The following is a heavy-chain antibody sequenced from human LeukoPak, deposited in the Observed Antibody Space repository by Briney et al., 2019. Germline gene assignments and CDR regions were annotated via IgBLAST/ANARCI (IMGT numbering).Heavy chain of an antibody. CDR3: ARAIRYQLLSDY. Sequence: ASVKLSSKTSGSPFTTYDINWVRQAAGQGLEWMGWMNPNSGNTGFAQKFQGRATITRDTSITTAYLELSSLRSEDTAVYYCARAIRYQLLSDYWGQGTLVTVSS. J-gene: IGHJ4*02. CDR1: GSPFTTYD. V-gene: IGHV1-8*03. D-gene: IGHD2-2*01. CDR2: MNPNSGNT.